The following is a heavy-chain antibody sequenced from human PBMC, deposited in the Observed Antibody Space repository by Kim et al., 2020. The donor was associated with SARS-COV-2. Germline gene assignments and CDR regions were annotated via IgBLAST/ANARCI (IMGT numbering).Heavy chain of an antibody. Sequence: GGSLRLSCAASGFMVSNSYMSWVRRAPGKGLEWVSYINSGGGASYADSVRGRFTISSDNSKNTLYLQMNSLRAEDTAVYYCARDGQCGDRCYGPFDIWGQGTRVTVTS. V-gene: IGHV3-53*01. CDR1: GFMVSNSY. D-gene: IGHD2-15*01. CDR3: ARDGQCGDRCYGPFDI. J-gene: IGHJ3*02. CDR2: INSGGGA.